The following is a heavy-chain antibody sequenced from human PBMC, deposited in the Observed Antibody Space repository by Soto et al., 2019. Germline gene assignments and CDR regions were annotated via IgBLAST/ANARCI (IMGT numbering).Heavy chain of an antibody. CDR3: AGRGYCSSTSCYPGYYYYYYMDV. V-gene: IGHV4-34*01. Sequence: QVQLQQWGAGLLKPSETLSLTCAVYGGSFSGYYWSWIRQPPGKGLEWIGEINHSGSTNYNPYLKSRVTTSVDTSKNQFYLKLSSVTAADTAVYYCAGRGYCSSTSCYPGYYYYYYMDVWGKGTTVTVSS. J-gene: IGHJ6*03. D-gene: IGHD2-2*01. CDR1: GGSFSGYY. CDR2: INHSGST.